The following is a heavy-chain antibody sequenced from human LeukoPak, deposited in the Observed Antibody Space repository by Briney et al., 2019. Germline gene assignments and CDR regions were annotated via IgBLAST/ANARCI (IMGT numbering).Heavy chain of an antibody. CDR1: GFTFSSYA. CDR2: ISYDGSNK. V-gene: IGHV3-30*01. J-gene: IGHJ4*02. CDR3: ARGYVVITYFDY. Sequence: GRSLRLSCAASGFTFSSYAMHWVRQAPGKGLEWVAVISYDGSNKYYADSVKGRFTISRDNSKNTLYLQMNSLRAEDTAMYYCARGYVVITYFDYWGQGTLVTVSS. D-gene: IGHD3-22*01.